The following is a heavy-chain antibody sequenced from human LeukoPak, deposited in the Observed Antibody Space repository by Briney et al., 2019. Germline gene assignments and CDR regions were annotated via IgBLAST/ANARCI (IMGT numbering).Heavy chain of an antibody. D-gene: IGHD3-9*01. Sequence: PGGSLRLSCAASGFTFSTYEMNWVRQAPGKGLEWLSYISSSGGTIYYADSIKGRFTISRDNAKNSLYLQMNSPRAEDTAVYYCARKRLTEGRFFDYWGQGTLVTASS. CDR1: GFTFSTYE. J-gene: IGHJ4*02. CDR2: ISSSGGTI. CDR3: ARKRLTEGRFFDY. V-gene: IGHV3-48*03.